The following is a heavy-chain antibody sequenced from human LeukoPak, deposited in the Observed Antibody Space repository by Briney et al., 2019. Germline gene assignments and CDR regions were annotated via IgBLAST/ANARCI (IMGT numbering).Heavy chain of an antibody. CDR1: GGSISSGDYY. D-gene: IGHD3-3*01. V-gene: IGHV4-31*03. Sequence: PSQTLSLTCTVSGGSISSGDYYWSWIRQHPEKGLEWIGYIYHSGSTYYNPSLKSRVTISVDTSNNQFSLKLSSVTAADTAVYYCARRRARFSRRKYYFDYWGQGTLVTVSS. CDR2: IYHSGST. CDR3: ARRRARFSRRKYYFDY. J-gene: IGHJ4*02.